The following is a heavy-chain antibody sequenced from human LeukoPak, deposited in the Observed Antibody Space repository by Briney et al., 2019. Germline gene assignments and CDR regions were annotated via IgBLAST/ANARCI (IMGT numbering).Heavy chain of an antibody. CDR3: VRGFYYDSSGLGDY. J-gene: IGHJ4*02. CDR2: IYSGDTT. Sequence: GGSLRLSCAASGFTVSSNYMSWVRQAPGKGLEWVSVIYSGDTTYYADSVKGRFTISRDDSKKTLYLQMNSLRAEDTSVYYCVRGFYYDSSGLGDYWGQGTLVTVSS. CDR1: GFTVSSNY. D-gene: IGHD3-22*01. V-gene: IGHV3-66*01.